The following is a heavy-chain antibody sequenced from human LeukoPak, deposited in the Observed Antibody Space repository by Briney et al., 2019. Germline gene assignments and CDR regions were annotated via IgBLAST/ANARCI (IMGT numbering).Heavy chain of an antibody. CDR1: GFTVSSNY. V-gene: IGHV3-66*02. D-gene: IGHD5-12*01. Sequence: GGSLRLSCAASGFTVSSNYMSWVRQAPGKGLEWVSVIYSGGSTYYADSVKGRFTISRDNSKNTLYLQMNSLRAEDTAVYYCASAPSMYGRVATSYYYYYYMDVWGKGTTVTVSS. J-gene: IGHJ6*03. CDR3: ASAPSMYGRVATSYYYYYYMDV. CDR2: IYSGGST.